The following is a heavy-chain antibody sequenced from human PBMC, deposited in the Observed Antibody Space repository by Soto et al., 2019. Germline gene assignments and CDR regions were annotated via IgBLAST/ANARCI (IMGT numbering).Heavy chain of an antibody. CDR1: GFTFSSYA. Sequence: GGSLRLSCAASGFTFSSYAMSWVHQAPGKGLEWVSAISGSGGSTYYADSVKGRFTISRDNSKNTLYLQMNSLRAEDTAVYYCARDRYCSSTSCYGSLDYWGQGTLVTVSS. CDR2: ISGSGGST. CDR3: ARDRYCSSTSCYGSLDY. V-gene: IGHV3-23*01. J-gene: IGHJ4*02. D-gene: IGHD2-2*01.